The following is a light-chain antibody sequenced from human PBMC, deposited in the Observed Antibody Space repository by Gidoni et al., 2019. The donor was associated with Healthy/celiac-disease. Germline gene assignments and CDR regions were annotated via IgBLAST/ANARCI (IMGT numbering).Light chain of an antibody. CDR1: QSVSSSY. CDR3: QQYGSSPLT. CDR2: GAS. J-gene: IGKJ4*01. V-gene: IGKV3-20*01. Sequence: EIVLTQSPGTLSLSPGERATLSCTASQSVSSSYLAWYQQKPGQAPRLLIYGASSRATGIPDRFGGGGSGTDFTLTISRLEREDFAVYYCQQYGSSPLTFXGXTKVEIK.